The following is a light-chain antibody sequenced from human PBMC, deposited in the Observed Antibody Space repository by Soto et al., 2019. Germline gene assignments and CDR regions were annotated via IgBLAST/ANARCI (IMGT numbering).Light chain of an antibody. V-gene: IGLV1-44*01. CDR3: STWDDTLDDYD. CDR2: NNN. Sequence: QSVLCQPPSASAPPGHRVTISCSGGSSNIGDNPVNWYQHLPGAAPTLLIYNNNQRPSGVPDRFSGSKSGASASLAISGLRSEDEADYYCSTWDDTLDDYDFGTGTKVTXL. CDR1: SSNIGDNP. J-gene: IGLJ1*01.